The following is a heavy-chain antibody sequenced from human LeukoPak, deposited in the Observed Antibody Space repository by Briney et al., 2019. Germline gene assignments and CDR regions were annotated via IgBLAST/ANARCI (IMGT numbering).Heavy chain of an antibody. D-gene: IGHD1-26*01. Sequence: PSDTLSLTCTVSGFYIYTGGYYWGWIRRPPGKGLEWIGTTHYSGETFYNPTLKSRVTMSVDTSRNHFSLRLDSVTAADTAVYYCARQTTGSFQWTFDNWGLGTLVTVSS. CDR3: ARQTTGSFQWTFDN. CDR1: GFYIYTGGYY. J-gene: IGHJ4*02. V-gene: IGHV4-39*02. CDR2: THYSGET.